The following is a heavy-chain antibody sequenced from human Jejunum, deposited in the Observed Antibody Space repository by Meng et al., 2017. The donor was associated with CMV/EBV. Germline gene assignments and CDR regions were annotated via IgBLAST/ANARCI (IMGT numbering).Heavy chain of an antibody. CDR2: GST. CDR1: GGAVSSCTRY. J-gene: IGHJ5*02. Sequence: LACTVAGGAVSSCTRYGSWIRQPPGKGLEWIGSGSTYYNPSLKSRVTISVDTSKNQFSLMLTAVTAADTAVYYCVDYSSAYGWFDPWGQGTLVTVSS. D-gene: IGHD6-25*01. CDR3: VDYSSAYGWFDP. V-gene: IGHV4-39*01.